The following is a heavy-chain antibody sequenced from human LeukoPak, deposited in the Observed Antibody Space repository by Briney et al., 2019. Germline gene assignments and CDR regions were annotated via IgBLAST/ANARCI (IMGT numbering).Heavy chain of an antibody. J-gene: IGHJ6*02. D-gene: IGHD3-10*01. CDR3: TRDGTVIRGLPRRARTFYGMDV. CDR1: GFTFSNYD. Sequence: QSGGSLRLSCAASGFTFSNYDMHWVRQVTGKGLEWVSGIDNAGDTYYSDSVRGRFTISRENAKNSLYLQVNSLRAEDTAVYYCTRDGTVIRGLPRRARTFYGMDVWGQGTTVTVSS. CDR2: IDNAGDT. V-gene: IGHV3-13*01.